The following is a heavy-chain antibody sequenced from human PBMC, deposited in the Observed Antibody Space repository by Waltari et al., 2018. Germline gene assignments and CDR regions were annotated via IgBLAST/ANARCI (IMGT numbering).Heavy chain of an antibody. J-gene: IGHJ6*02. CDR2: ISISGSTI. Sequence: EVQLVESGGGLVQPGGSLRLSCAASGFTFSSYEMTWVRQAPGKGLEWVSYISISGSTIYYADSVKGRFTISRDNAKNSLYLQMNSLRAEDTAVYYCARGEMATTYYYYYGMDVWGQGTTVTVSS. CDR3: ARGEMATTYYYYYGMDV. V-gene: IGHV3-48*03. D-gene: IGHD5-12*01. CDR1: GFTFSSYE.